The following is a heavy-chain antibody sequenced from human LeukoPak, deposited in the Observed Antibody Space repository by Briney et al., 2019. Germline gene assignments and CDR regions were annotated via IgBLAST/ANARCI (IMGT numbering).Heavy chain of an antibody. CDR1: GGFFSDFY. J-gene: IGHJ6*02. V-gene: IGHV4-34*01. CDR3: ARGGTTGPHMYGMDV. D-gene: IGHD1-1*01. Sequence: SETLSLTCAVYGGFFSDFYWSWVRQPPGRGLEWIGEISHSGSINYSPSLKSRVTISVDTPKNQFSLKLSSVTAADTAVYYCARGGTTGPHMYGMDVWGQGTTVTVSS. CDR2: ISHSGSI.